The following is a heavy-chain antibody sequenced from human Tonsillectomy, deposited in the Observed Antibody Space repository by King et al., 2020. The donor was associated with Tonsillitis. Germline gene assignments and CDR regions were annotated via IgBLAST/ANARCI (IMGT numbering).Heavy chain of an antibody. D-gene: IGHD2-2*01. CDR2: INPNIGDT. J-gene: IGHJ5*02. Sequence: QLVQSGAEVKKPGASVKVSCKASGYTFIDYYMHWVRQAPGQGLEWMGWINPNIGDTNFAQKFQGRVTITRDTSNNIAYMELGNLRPDEKAVYYVAGDGVPAALLRSWFDPWGQGALVTVSS. V-gene: IGHV1-2*02. CDR3: AGDGVPAALLRSWFDP. CDR1: GYTFIDYY.